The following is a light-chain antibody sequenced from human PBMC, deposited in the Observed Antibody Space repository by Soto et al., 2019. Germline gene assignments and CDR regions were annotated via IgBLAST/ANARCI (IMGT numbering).Light chain of an antibody. CDR1: SSDVGGYNY. V-gene: IGLV2-14*01. J-gene: IGLJ2*01. CDR3: SSYTSSSTLV. Sequence: QSALTQPASVSGSPGQSIAISCTGTSSDVGGYNYVSWYQQHPGKAPKLMIYDVNKWPSGVSNRFSGSNSGNTASLTISGVQAEDEADYYCSSYTSSSTLVFGGGTKLTVL. CDR2: DVN.